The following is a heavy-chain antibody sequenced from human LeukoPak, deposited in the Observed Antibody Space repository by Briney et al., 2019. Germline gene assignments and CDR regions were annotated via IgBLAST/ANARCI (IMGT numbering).Heavy chain of an antibody. Sequence: SETLSLTCTVSGGSISHHFWGWIRQPPGKGLDWIGYISYSGSANYNPSLKSRVTISLDTSKNQFSLRLTSMNSADSAVYYCARVSVASAGRGHFHYWGQGTLVPVSS. CDR1: GGSISHHF. V-gene: IGHV4-59*11. D-gene: IGHD6-13*01. CDR2: ISYSGSA. J-gene: IGHJ4*02. CDR3: ARVSVASAGRGHFHY.